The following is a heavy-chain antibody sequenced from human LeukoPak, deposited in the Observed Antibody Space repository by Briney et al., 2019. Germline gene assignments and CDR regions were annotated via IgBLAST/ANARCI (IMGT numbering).Heavy chain of an antibody. CDR3: ARGGPLGDTNRFDF. CDR2: LAYDGTNK. J-gene: IGHJ4*02. CDR1: GFTFSDFY. Sequence: GGSLRLSCAVSGFTFSDFYMSWIRQAPGKGLEWVTLLAYDGTNKQYADSVKGRFTISRDNSQNTVDLHMDSLRAEDTAVYYCARGGPLGDTNRFDFWGQGILVTVSS. D-gene: IGHD1-14*01. V-gene: IGHV3-33*08.